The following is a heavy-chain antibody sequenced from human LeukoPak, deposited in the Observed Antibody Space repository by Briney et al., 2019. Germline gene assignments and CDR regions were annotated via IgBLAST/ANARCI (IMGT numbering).Heavy chain of an antibody. CDR1: GGSISSYY. J-gene: IGHJ4*02. Sequence: SETLSLTCTVSGGSISSYYWSWIRQPPGKGLEWIGYIYYSGGTNYNPSLKSRVTISVDTSKNQFSLNLSSVTAADTAVYYCARLNGGYWGQGTLVTVSS. CDR3: ARLNGGY. D-gene: IGHD2-8*01. CDR2: IYYSGGT. V-gene: IGHV4-59*08.